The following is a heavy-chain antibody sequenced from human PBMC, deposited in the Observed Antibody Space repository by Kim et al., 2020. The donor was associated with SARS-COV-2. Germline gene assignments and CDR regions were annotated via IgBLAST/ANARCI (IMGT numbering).Heavy chain of an antibody. D-gene: IGHD3-10*01. Sequence: GGSLRLSCAASGFTFSSYGMHWVRQAPGKGLEWVAVISYDGSNKYYADSVKGRFTISRDNSKNTLYLQMNSLRAEDTAVYYCAKSFRLLWFGESPFDYWGQGTLVTVSS. V-gene: IGHV3-30*18. J-gene: IGHJ4*02. CDR2: ISYDGSNK. CDR3: AKSFRLLWFGESPFDY. CDR1: GFTFSSYG.